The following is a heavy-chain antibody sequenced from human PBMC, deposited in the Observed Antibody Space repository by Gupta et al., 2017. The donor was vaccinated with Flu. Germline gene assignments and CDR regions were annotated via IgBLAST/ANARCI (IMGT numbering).Heavy chain of an antibody. CDR2: IIPILGIA. J-gene: IGHJ3*02. Sequence: QVQLVQSGAEVKKPGSSVKVSCKASGGTFSSYTISWVRQAPGQGLEWMGRIIPILGIANYAQKFQGRVTITADKSTSTAYMELSSLRSEDTAVYYCARLAAAGTFGAFDIWGQGTMVTVSS. V-gene: IGHV1-69*02. CDR3: ARLAAAGTFGAFDI. D-gene: IGHD6-13*01. CDR1: GGTFSSYT.